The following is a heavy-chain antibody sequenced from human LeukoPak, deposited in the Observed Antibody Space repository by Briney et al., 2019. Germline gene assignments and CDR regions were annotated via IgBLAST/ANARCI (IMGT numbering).Heavy chain of an antibody. Sequence: SETLSLTCSVSGGSIDTTIYFWGWIRQPPGKGLEWIGNIYYNGDTYYNPSLESRVTLSMDTSKNRFSLRLSSVTAADTAVYYCAPTLSPCDWFDPWCQGTLVNVSS. CDR3: APTLSPCDWFDP. CDR2: IYYNGDT. V-gene: IGHV4-39*02. J-gene: IGHJ5*02. CDR1: GGSIDTTIYF. D-gene: IGHD3-3*02.